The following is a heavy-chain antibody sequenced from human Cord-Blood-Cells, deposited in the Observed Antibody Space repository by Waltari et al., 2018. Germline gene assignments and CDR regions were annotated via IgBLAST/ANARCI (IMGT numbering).Heavy chain of an antibody. CDR1: GYNFTSYY. CDR3: ARTVTMVQGKTYYYYGMDV. CDR2: INPSGGST. V-gene: IGHV1-46*01. J-gene: IGHJ6*02. D-gene: IGHD3-10*01. Sequence: QVQLVQSGAEVKKPGASVKVSCKASGYNFTSYYMHWVRQAPGQGLEWMGIINPSGGSTSYAQKFQGRVTMTRDTSTSTVYMELSSLRSEDTAVYYCARTVTMVQGKTYYYYGMDVWGQGTTVTVSS.